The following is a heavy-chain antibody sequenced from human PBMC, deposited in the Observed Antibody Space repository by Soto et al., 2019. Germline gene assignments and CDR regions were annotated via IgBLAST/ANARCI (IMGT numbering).Heavy chain of an antibody. CDR1: GGTFSSYT. CDR2: IIPILGIA. Sequence: QVQLVQSGAEVKKPGSSVKVSCKASGGTFSSYTISWVRQAPGQGLESMGRIIPILGIANYAQKFQGRVTITADKSTSTAYMELSSLRSEDTAVYYCATIAAAGTGYWGQGTLVTVSS. D-gene: IGHD6-13*01. J-gene: IGHJ4*02. CDR3: ATIAAAGTGY. V-gene: IGHV1-69*02.